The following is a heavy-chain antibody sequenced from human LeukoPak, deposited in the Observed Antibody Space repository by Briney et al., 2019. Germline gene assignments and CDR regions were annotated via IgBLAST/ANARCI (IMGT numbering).Heavy chain of an antibody. Sequence: GRPLRLSCAASGFIFSNYAMHWVRQAPGKGLEWVAVITYDESNKYYADSVKGRFTISRDNSKNTLYLQMNSLRPEDTAVYYCGQESDGLEMLGQGTMVTVSS. V-gene: IGHV3-30*18. CDR3: GQESDGLEM. CDR2: ITYDESNK. CDR1: GFIFSNYA. J-gene: IGHJ3*02.